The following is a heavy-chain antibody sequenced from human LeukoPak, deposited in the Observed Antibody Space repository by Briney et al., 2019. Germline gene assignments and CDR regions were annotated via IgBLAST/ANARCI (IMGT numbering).Heavy chain of an antibody. CDR1: GFTFSSFS. J-gene: IGHJ4*02. V-gene: IGHV4-34*01. Sequence: GSLGLSCATSGFTFSSFSMNWIRQPPGKGLEWIGEINHSGSTNYNPSLKSRVTISVDTSKNQFSLKLSSVTAADTAVYYCASGGWFGSRYFDYWGQGTLVTVSS. D-gene: IGHD3-10*01. CDR2: INHSGST. CDR3: ASGGWFGSRYFDY.